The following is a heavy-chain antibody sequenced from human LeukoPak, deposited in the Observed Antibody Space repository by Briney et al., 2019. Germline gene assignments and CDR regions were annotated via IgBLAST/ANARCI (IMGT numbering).Heavy chain of an antibody. CDR1: GYNFIANS. CDR3: ARDLYYYDSSGDAFDI. J-gene: IGHJ3*02. CDR2: ISAYNGNT. D-gene: IGHD3-22*01. V-gene: IGHV1-18*04. Sequence: ASVKVSCKTSGYNFIANSIHWVRQAPGQGLEWMGWISAYNGNTNYAQKLQGRVTMTTDTSTSTAYMELRSLRSDDTAVYYCARDLYYYDSSGDAFDIWGQGTMVTVSS.